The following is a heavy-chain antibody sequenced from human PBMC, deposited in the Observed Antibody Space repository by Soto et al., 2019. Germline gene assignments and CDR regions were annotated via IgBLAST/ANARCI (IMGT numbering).Heavy chain of an antibody. Sequence: QVQLQQWGAGLLKPSETLSLTCAVYGGSFSGYYWSWIRQPPGQGLEWIGEINHSGSTNYNPSLKSRVTISVDTSKNQFSLKLSSVTAADTAVYYCARTKYSGYVRWFDPWGQGTLVTVSS. CDR3: ARTKYSGYVRWFDP. CDR1: GGSFSGYY. D-gene: IGHD5-12*01. CDR2: INHSGST. V-gene: IGHV4-34*01. J-gene: IGHJ5*02.